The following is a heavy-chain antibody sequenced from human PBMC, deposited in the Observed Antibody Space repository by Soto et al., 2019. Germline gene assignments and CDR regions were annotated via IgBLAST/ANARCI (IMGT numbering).Heavy chain of an antibody. D-gene: IGHD6-13*01. J-gene: IGHJ6*02. V-gene: IGHV1-8*01. Sequence: ASVKVSCKVSGYTFTSYDIFWVRQATGQGLEWMGWVNPNSGNTGSAQKFQGRLTMTRRTSLNTAYMELSSLRSEDTAVYYCARYEAAAGTDYGMDVWGQGTTVTVSS. CDR1: GYTFTSYD. CDR3: ARYEAAAGTDYGMDV. CDR2: VNPNSGNT.